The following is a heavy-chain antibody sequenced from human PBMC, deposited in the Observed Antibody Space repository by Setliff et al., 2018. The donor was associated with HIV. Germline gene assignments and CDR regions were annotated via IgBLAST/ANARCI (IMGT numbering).Heavy chain of an antibody. Sequence: ASVKVSCKASGSTFTTYYIHWVRQAPGQGLEWMGIINPSCGFASYAPKFQGRVTMTGDTSTSTVYMDLSSLRFDDTAVYYCAREEITGGRGIMSEPDYWGQGTLVTVSS. CDR3: AREEITGGRGIMSEPDY. V-gene: IGHV1-46*01. CDR1: GSTFTTYY. CDR2: INPSCGFA. J-gene: IGHJ4*02. D-gene: IGHD3-10*01.